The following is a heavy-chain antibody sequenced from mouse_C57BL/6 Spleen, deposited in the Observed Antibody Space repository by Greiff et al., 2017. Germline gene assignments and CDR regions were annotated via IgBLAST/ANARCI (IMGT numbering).Heavy chain of an antibody. CDR2: ISSGSSTI. Sequence: DVKLVESGGGLVKPGGSLKLSCAASGFTFSDYGMHWVRQAPEKGLEWVAYISSGSSTIYYADTVKGRFTISRDNAKNTLFLQMTSLRSEDTAMYYCANAYGGYSAWFAYWGQGTLGTVSA. J-gene: IGHJ3*01. CDR1: GFTFSDYG. CDR3: ANAYGGYSAWFAY. V-gene: IGHV5-17*01. D-gene: IGHD2-3*01.